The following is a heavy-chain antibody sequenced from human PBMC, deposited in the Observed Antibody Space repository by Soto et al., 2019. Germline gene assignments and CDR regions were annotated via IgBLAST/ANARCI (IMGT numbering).Heavy chain of an antibody. CDR1: GGSISSYY. CDR3: AREAGYCSCGSRRFFYGMDV. D-gene: IGHD2-15*01. J-gene: IGHJ6*02. CDR2: IYTSGST. V-gene: IGHV4-4*07. Sequence: PSETLSLTCTVSGGSISSYYWSWIRQPAGKGLEWIGRIYTSGSTNYNPSLKSRVTMSVDTSKNQFSLKLSSVTAADTAVYYCAREAGYCSCGSRRFFYGMDVWGQGTTVTVSS.